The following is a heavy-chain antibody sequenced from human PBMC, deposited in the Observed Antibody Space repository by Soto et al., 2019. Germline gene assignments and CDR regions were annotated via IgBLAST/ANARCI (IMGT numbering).Heavy chain of an antibody. D-gene: IGHD3-22*01. CDR3: AKDLFPARDSLYGLDV. J-gene: IGHJ6*02. CDR2: ITASGATT. CDR1: GFTFSTFA. V-gene: IGHV3-23*01. Sequence: SLRLSCAASGFTFSTFAMTWVRQAPGKGLEWVSAITASGATTYYADSVKGRFTISRDNSQNTLYLQANSLRPEDTAVYYCAKDLFPARDSLYGLDVWGQGTTVTVSS.